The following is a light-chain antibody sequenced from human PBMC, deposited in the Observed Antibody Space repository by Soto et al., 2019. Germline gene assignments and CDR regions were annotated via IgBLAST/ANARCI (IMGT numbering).Light chain of an antibody. J-gene: IGKJ3*01. Sequence: DIQMTQSPSTLSASVGDRVTITCRASQSINSWLAWYQQKPGKAPKLLIYKASSLESGVPSRFSGSGSGTEFTLTISSLQPDDFATYYCQQYNSYPITFGPGT. CDR3: QQYNSYPIT. V-gene: IGKV1-5*03. CDR2: KAS. CDR1: QSINSW.